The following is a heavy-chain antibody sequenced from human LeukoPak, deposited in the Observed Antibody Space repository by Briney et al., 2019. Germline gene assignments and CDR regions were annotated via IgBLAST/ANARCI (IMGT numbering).Heavy chain of an antibody. CDR2: MYSSGNT. J-gene: IGHJ4*02. CDR1: GGSMRTSNYY. Sequence: SETLSLTCIVSGGSMRTSNYYWGWIRQPPGKGLEWIGNMYSSGNTYYNPSLKSRVTISIDTSKNQYSLNLTSVTAADTAVYYCARHYDGTPMGRGVIIWGQGTLVTVSS. CDR3: ARHYDGTPMGRGVII. V-gene: IGHV4-39*01. D-gene: IGHD3-10*01.